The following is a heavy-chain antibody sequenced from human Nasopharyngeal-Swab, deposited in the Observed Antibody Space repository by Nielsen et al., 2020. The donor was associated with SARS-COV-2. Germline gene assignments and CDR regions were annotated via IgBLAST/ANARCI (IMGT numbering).Heavy chain of an antibody. CDR2: ISWNSGSI. J-gene: IGHJ4*02. Sequence: WIRQPPGKGLEWVSGISWNSGSIGYADSVKGRFTVSRDNAKSSLYLQMNSLRAEDTALYYCATSPYGNGWYYDYWGQGTLVTVSS. V-gene: IGHV3-9*01. D-gene: IGHD6-19*01. CDR3: ATSPYGNGWYYDY.